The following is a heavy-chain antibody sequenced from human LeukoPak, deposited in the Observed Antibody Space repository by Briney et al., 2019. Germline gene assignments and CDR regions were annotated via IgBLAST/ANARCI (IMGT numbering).Heavy chain of an antibody. CDR3: AKSGYNRFDY. CDR2: ISSGSSYT. D-gene: IGHD5-24*01. CDR1: GFTFSRSS. J-gene: IGHJ4*02. Sequence: GGSLRLSCAASGFTFSRSSMNWVRQAPGKGLEWVSSISSGSSYTYYADSVKGRFTISRDNSKNTLYLQMNSLRAEDTAVYYCAKSGYNRFDYWGQGTLVTVSS. V-gene: IGHV3-21*04.